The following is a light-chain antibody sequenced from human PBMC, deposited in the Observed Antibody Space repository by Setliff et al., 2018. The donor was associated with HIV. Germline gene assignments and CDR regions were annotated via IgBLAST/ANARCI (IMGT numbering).Light chain of an antibody. Sequence: QSALTQPASVSGSPGQSITISCPGTSSDVGGYDYVSWYQQHPGKAPKLIIYEVNNRPSGVSDRFSGYKSGNTASLTISGLQAEDEADYYCSSYPISNTLFGTGTKVTVL. V-gene: IGLV2-14*01. CDR2: EVN. J-gene: IGLJ1*01. CDR1: SSDVGGYDY. CDR3: SSYPISNTL.